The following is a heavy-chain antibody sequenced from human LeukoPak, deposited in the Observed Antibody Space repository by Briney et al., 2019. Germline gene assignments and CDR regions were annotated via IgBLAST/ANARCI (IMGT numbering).Heavy chain of an antibody. Sequence: SVKVSCKASGGTFSSYAISWVRQAPGQGLEWMGGIIPIFGTANYAQKFQGRVTITADESTSTAYMELSSLRSEDTAVYYCASGGRPMEYQLLYLGWFDPWGQGTLVAVSS. V-gene: IGHV1-69*01. D-gene: IGHD2-2*02. CDR1: GGTFSSYA. CDR2: IIPIFGTA. J-gene: IGHJ5*02. CDR3: ASGGRPMEYQLLYLGWFDP.